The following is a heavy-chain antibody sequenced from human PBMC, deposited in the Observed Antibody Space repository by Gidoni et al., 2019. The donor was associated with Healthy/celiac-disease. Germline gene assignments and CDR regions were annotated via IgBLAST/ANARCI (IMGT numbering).Heavy chain of an antibody. Sequence: QVQLQQWGAGLFKPSETLSLTCAVYGGSFSGYYWSWIRQPPGKGLEWIGEINHSGSTNYNPSLKSRVTISVDTSKNQFSLKLSSVTAADTAVYYCARGIQGRFDPWGQGTLVTVSS. CDR1: GGSFSGYY. CDR2: INHSGST. CDR3: ARGIQGRFDP. J-gene: IGHJ5*02. V-gene: IGHV4-34*01. D-gene: IGHD5-18*01.